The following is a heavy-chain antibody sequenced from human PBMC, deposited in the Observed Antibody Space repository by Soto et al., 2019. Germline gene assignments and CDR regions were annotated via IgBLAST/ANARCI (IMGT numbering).Heavy chain of an antibody. V-gene: IGHV1-46*01. CDR2: MNPSGDST. CDR3: ARGGSYRTSEVYY. CDR1: GYTFTSYY. J-gene: IGHJ4*02. D-gene: IGHD1-26*01. Sequence: ASVKVSCKASGYTFTSYYIHWVRQAPGQGLEWMGIMNPSGDSTRYAQKFQGRVTMTTDTSTSTVYMELTSLTAEETAVYYCARGGSYRTSEVYYWGQGTMVTVSS.